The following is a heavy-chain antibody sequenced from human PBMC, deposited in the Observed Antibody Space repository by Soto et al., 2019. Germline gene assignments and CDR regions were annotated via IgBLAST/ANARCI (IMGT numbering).Heavy chain of an antibody. D-gene: IGHD6-13*01. Sequence: QVQLVESGGGVVQPGRSLRLSCAASGFTFSSYGMHWVRQAPGKGLEWVAVIWYDGSNKYYADSVKGRFTISRDNSQNTLYLQMNSLRAEDTAVYYCARDAPGSPSSPRGLDVWGQGTTVTVSS. CDR2: IWYDGSNK. CDR1: GFTFSSYG. V-gene: IGHV3-33*01. CDR3: ARDAPGSPSSPRGLDV. J-gene: IGHJ6*02.